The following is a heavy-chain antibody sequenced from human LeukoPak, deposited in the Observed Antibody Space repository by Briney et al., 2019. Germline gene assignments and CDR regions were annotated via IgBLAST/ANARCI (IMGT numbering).Heavy chain of an antibody. V-gene: IGHV3-30*03. J-gene: IGHJ4*02. CDR2: ISYDGSNK. CDR1: GFTFSSYG. Sequence: GGSLRLSCAASGFTFSSYGTHWVRQAPGKGLEWVAVISYDGSNKYYADSVKGRFTISRDNSKNTLYLQMNSLRAEDTAVYYCASGIAVANWGQGTLVTVSS. CDR3: ASGIAVAN. D-gene: IGHD6-19*01.